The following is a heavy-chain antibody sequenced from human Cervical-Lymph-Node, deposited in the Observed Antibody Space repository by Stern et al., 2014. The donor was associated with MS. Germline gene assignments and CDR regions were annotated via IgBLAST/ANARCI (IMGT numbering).Heavy chain of an antibody. CDR1: GFTFSGYA. V-gene: IGHV3-30*18. Sequence: VQLVESGGGVVQPGRSLRLSCAASGFTFSGYAMHWVRQAPGKGLEWVAVISYDGTKSSYADSVKGRFTIARDNPKNTLYLQMDSLRAEDTALYYCAKIVPATVQLDAFDVWGQGTLVIVSS. D-gene: IGHD2-2*02. CDR2: ISYDGTKS. CDR3: AKIVPATVQLDAFDV. J-gene: IGHJ3*01.